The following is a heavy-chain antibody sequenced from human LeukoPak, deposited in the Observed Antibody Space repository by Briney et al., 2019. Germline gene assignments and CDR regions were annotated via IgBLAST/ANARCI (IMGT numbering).Heavy chain of an antibody. CDR1: GGPISSGDYY. D-gene: IGHD3-3*01. J-gene: IGHJ3*02. V-gene: IGHV4-30-4*08. CDR2: IYYSGST. CDR3: ARSRRTVIIWYAFDI. Sequence: PSETLSLTCTVSGGPISSGDYYWSWIRQPPGKGLEWIGYIYYSGSTYYNPPLKSRVTISVDTSKNQFSLKLSSVTAADTAVYYCARSRRTVIIWYAFDIWGQGTMVTVSS.